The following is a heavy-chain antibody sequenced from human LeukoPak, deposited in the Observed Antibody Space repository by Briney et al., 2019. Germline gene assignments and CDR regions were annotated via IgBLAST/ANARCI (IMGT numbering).Heavy chain of an antibody. J-gene: IGHJ5*02. CDR1: GGSISSYY. CDR3: ARGSDYGGQLLEGFDP. CDR2: IYYSGST. D-gene: IGHD4-23*01. Sequence: LETLSLSCTVSGGSISSYYCSCIRHPPGKGLEWIGFIYYSGSTTYNPSLKSRVTISVDTSKNQFFLKLSSVTAADRAVYYCARGSDYGGQLLEGFDPWGEGTRVSVSS. V-gene: IGHV4-59*01.